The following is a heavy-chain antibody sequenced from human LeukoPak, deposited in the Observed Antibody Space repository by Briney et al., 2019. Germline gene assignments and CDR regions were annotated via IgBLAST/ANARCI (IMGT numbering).Heavy chain of an antibody. Sequence: PGGSLRLSCVASGFTFSSYSMNWVRQAPWKGLEWVSYISSSSSTIYYADSVKGRFTISRDNVKNSVYLQMNSLRAEDTGVYYCARALLGYSGYGTVDYWGQGTLVTVSS. J-gene: IGHJ4*02. V-gene: IGHV3-48*01. CDR3: ARALLGYSGYGTVDY. D-gene: IGHD5-12*01. CDR2: ISSSSSTI. CDR1: GFTFSSYS.